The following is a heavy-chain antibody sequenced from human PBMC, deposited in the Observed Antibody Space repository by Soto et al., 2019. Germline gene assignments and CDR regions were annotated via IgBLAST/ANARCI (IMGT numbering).Heavy chain of an antibody. CDR3: ARAQYMYFYILAGYCISNCCMDV. Sequence: SVKVSCKASGGTFSSYAISWVRQAPGQGLEWMGGIIPIFGTANYAQKFQGRVTITADESTSTAYMELSSLRSEDTAVYYCARAQYMYFYILAGYCISNCCMDVWGQGTTVTVSS. V-gene: IGHV1-69*13. J-gene: IGHJ6*02. CDR2: IIPIFGTA. D-gene: IGHD3-9*01. CDR1: GGTFSSYA.